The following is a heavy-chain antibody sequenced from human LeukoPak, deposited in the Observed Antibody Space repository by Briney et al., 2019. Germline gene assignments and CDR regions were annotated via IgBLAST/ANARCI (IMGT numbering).Heavy chain of an antibody. D-gene: IGHD6-13*01. CDR3: ARQFGIADIDY. Sequence: GESLKISCKGSGYSFSSYWIGWVRQMPGKGLEWMGIIYPGDSETRYSPSFQGQVTISADKSISTAYLQWSSLKASDTAIYYCARQFGIADIDYWGQGTLVTVSS. V-gene: IGHV5-51*01. CDR2: IYPGDSET. J-gene: IGHJ4*02. CDR1: GYSFSSYW.